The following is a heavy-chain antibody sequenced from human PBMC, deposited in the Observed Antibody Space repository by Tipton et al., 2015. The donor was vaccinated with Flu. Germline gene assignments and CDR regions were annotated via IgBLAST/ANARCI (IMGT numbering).Heavy chain of an antibody. V-gene: IGHV3-23*01. J-gene: IGHJ4*02. CDR1: GFSLTRYA. D-gene: IGHD6-19*01. Sequence: SLRLSCVVSGFSLTRYAMSWVRQTPGRGLEWVSAISGGGSTTYFADSVKGRFTISRDIFKSTLYLEMNSLRAEDTAVYYCAKVIPEKVAGLDYWGQGTLVTVSS. CDR2: ISGGGSTT. CDR3: AKVIPEKVAGLDY.